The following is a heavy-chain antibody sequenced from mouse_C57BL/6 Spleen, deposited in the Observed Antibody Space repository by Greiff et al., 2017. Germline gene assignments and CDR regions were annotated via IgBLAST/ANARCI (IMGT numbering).Heavy chain of an antibody. D-gene: IGHD1-1*02. CDR3: ARLGSPYY. Sequence: VKLMESGAELVRPGTSVKVSCKASGYAFTNYLIEWVKQRPGQGLEWIGVINPGSGGTNYNEKFKGKATLTADKSSSTSYMQLSSLTSEDSAVYFCARLGSPYYWGQGTTLTVSS. CDR1: GYAFTNYL. CDR2: INPGSGGT. V-gene: IGHV1-54*01. J-gene: IGHJ2*01.